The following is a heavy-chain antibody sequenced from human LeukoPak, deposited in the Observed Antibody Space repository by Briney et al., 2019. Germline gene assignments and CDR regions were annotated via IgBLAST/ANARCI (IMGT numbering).Heavy chain of an antibody. CDR1: GGSFSGYY. CDR3: ARGASLYPMGY. J-gene: IGHJ4*02. Sequence: TSETLSLTWAVYGGSFSGYYWSWIRQPPGKGLEWIGEINHSGSTNYNPSLKSRVTISVDTSKNQFSLKLSSVTAADTAVYYCARGASLYPMGYWGQGTLVTVSS. CDR2: INHSGST. D-gene: IGHD2-2*01. V-gene: IGHV4-34*01.